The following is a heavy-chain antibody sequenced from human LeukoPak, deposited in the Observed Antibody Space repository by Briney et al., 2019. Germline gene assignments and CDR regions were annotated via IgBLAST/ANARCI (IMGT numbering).Heavy chain of an antibody. V-gene: IGHV5-51*01. CDR1: GYSFTSYW. CDR2: IYPGDSDT. D-gene: IGHD3-22*01. CDR3: ARQRDSSGYYSGFSY. J-gene: IGHJ4*02. Sequence: GESLTISCTGSGYSFTSYWIGWVRQMPGKGLEWMGIIYPGDSDTRYSPSFQGQVTISADKSISTAYLQWSSLKASDTAMYYCARQRDSSGYYSGFSYWGQGTLVTVSS.